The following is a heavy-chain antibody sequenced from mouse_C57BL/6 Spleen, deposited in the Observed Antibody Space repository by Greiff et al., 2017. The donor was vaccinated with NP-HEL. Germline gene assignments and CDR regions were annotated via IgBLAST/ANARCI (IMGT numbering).Heavy chain of an antibody. Sequence: QVQLQQPGAELVKPGASVKLSCKASGYTFTSYWMHWVKQRPGQGLEWIGMIHPNSGSTNYNEKFKSKATLTVDKSSSTAYMQLSSLTSEDSAVYYCEREKVTTGGYYAIDDWGQGTSVTVSS. CDR1: GYTFTSYW. D-gene: IGHD2-2*01. V-gene: IGHV1-64*01. CDR2: IHPNSGST. CDR3: EREKVTTGGYYAIDD. J-gene: IGHJ4*01.